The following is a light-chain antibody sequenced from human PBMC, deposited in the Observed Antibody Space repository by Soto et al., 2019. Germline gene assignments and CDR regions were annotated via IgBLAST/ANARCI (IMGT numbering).Light chain of an antibody. Sequence: DIQMTQSPSTLSASVGDRVTITCRASQSISSYLSWYQQKPGKTPKLLINVASTLQSGVPSRFSGSGSGTDFTLAISSLQPEDFATYYCQQSSSTPQTFGGGTKVDIK. CDR2: VAS. CDR1: QSISSY. V-gene: IGKV1-39*01. J-gene: IGKJ4*01. CDR3: QQSSSTPQT.